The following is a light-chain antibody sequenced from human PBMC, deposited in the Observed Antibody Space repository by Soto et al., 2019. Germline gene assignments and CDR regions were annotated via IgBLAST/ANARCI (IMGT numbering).Light chain of an antibody. Sequence: DSVMTQSPDSLAVSLDERATINCKSSQSIFYSSNNKNYLAWYLQKPGQSPQLLIYEVSTRVSGVPDRFSGSGSGKDFTLEISRVETDDVGIYYCMQSTLLPPTSGQ. CDR3: MQSTLLPPT. CDR1: QSIFYSSNNKNY. CDR2: EVS. J-gene: IGKJ5*01. V-gene: IGKV4-1*01.